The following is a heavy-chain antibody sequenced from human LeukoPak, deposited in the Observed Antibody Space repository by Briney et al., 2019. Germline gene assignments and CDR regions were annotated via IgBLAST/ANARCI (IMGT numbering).Heavy chain of an antibody. Sequence: SETLSLTCTVSGGSTSSYYRSWIRQPPGKGLEWIGYIYYSGSTNYNPSLKSRVTISVDTSKNQFSLKLSSVTAADTAVYYCARGVAGTSPIYYYYYGMDVWGQGTTVTVSS. D-gene: IGHD6-19*01. J-gene: IGHJ6*02. V-gene: IGHV4-59*01. CDR1: GGSTSSYY. CDR2: IYYSGST. CDR3: ARGVAGTSPIYYYYYGMDV.